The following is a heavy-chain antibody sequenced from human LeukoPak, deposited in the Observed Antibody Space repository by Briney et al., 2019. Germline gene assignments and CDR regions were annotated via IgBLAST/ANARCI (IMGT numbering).Heavy chain of an antibody. V-gene: IGHV4-61*02. D-gene: IGHD6-6*01. J-gene: IGHJ4*02. Sequence: SQTLSLTCTVSGNSISSGDNYWSWIRQPAGKGLEWIGRIYTSGSTNYNPSLKSRVTISVDTSKNQFSLKLSSVTAADTAVYYCARGRSIAARPGYFDYWGQGTLVTVSS. CDR2: IYTSGST. CDR1: GNSISSGDNY. CDR3: ARGRSIAARPGYFDY.